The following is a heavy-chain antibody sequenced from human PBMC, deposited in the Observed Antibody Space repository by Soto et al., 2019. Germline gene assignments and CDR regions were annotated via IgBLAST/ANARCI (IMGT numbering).Heavy chain of an antibody. CDR3: AKDQCSSGYEIDD. J-gene: IGHJ4*02. D-gene: IGHD6-13*01. CDR2: SSGSGGST. V-gene: IGHV3-23*01. CDR1: GFTFSNYA. Sequence: EVQLLESGGGWVQPGGSLRLSCSASGFTFSNYAVTWSSQAQGQGLEWVSTSSGSGGSTYYEDSVKGRFTISRDNAKNTLYLQMNSLRAEDTAVYYWAKDQCSSGYEIDDWCQGTLGTVSS.